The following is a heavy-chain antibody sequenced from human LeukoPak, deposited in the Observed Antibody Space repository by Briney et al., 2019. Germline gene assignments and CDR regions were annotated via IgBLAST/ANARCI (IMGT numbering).Heavy chain of an antibody. CDR1: GGSVSSGSYY. CDR2: IYNSVRA. CDR3: VRDLVATIDHYYYGMDV. D-gene: IGHD5-12*01. J-gene: IGHJ6*02. V-gene: IGHV4-61*01. Sequence: SETLSLTCIVSGGSVSSGSYYWSWIRQPPGKGLEWIGYIYNSVRANYNPSLKSRVTISVDTSKNQLSLKLSSVTAADTAVYFCVRDLVATIDHYYYGMDVWGQGTTVTVSS.